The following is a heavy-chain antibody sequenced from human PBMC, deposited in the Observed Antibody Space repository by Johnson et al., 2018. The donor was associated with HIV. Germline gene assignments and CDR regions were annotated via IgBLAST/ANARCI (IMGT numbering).Heavy chain of an antibody. D-gene: IGHD2-15*01. CDR1: GFTFDDYG. Sequence: MLLVESGGGVVRPGGSLRLSCAASGFTFDDYGMSWVRQAPGKGLEWVSGISGSGASTYYADSVKGRFTISRDNSKITLYLQMNSLRADDTAVYYCAKIARRCSGGSCYTTSDAFDIWGQGTMVTVSS. V-gene: IGHV3-23*04. CDR3: AKIARRCSGGSCYTTSDAFDI. J-gene: IGHJ3*02. CDR2: ISGSGAST.